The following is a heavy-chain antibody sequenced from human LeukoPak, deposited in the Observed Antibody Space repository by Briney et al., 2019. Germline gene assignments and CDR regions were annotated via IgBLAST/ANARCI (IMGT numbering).Heavy chain of an antibody. J-gene: IGHJ4*02. D-gene: IGHD6-19*01. CDR3: ARDKSGNSGWYSYFDY. CDR2: INPRGGST. Sequence: ASVNVSCKASGYIFTTYYMHWLRQAPGQGPEWMGIINPRGGSTDYAQNFQGRVTMTSDTSTSTVYMELSRLRSDDTAVYYCARDKSGNSGWYSYFDYWGQGTLVTVSS. V-gene: IGHV1-46*01. CDR1: GYIFTTYY.